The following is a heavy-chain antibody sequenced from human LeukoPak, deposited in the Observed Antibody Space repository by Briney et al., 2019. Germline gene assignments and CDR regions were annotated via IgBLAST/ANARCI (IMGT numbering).Heavy chain of an antibody. CDR3: ARYRELGY. CDR1: RDSICIYY. J-gene: IGHJ4*02. V-gene: IGHV4-59*01. CDR2: IYNSVST. Sequence: SETLSLTCRVSRDSICIYYWSWIRQPPGKGLGWSGDIYNSVSTNYNPSLKSRVTISVDTSKNQFSLKLTSVTAADTAVYYCARYRELGYWGQGTLVTVSS. D-gene: IGHD3-10*01.